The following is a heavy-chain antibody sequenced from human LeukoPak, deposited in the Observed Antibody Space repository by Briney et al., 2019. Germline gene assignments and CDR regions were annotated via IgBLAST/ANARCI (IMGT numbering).Heavy chain of an antibody. CDR3: ARHKEDFHDSSGPNFWYFDL. J-gene: IGHJ2*01. V-gene: IGHV4-39*01. CDR1: GDSIKSDSYY. Sequence: SETLSLNCTVSGDSIKSDSYYGGWIRQPPGKCLEWIGTIYYSGSTYYNPSLKSRVTISVDTSKNQFSVKLSSVTAADTALYYCARHKEDFHDSSGPNFWYFDLWGRGTLVTVSS. CDR2: IYYSGST. D-gene: IGHD3-22*01.